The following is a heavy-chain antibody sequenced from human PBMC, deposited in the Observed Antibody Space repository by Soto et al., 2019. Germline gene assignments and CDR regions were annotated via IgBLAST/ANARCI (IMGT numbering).Heavy chain of an antibody. D-gene: IGHD6-13*01. V-gene: IGHV3-11*05. J-gene: IGHJ4*02. CDR1: GFTFSDYY. Sequence: QVQLVESGGGLVKPGGSLRLSCAASGFTFSDYYMTWIRQAPGKGLEWVSYISSSSSYTNYADSVKGRFTISRDNAKNSLYLQMNSLRAEDTAVYYCARDRTGYRNDFDYWGQGTLVTVSS. CDR3: ARDRTGYRNDFDY. CDR2: ISSSSSYT.